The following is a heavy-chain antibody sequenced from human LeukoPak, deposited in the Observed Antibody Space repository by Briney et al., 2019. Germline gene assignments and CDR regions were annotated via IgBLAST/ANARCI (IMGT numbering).Heavy chain of an antibody. V-gene: IGHV3-30*18. CDR2: ISYDGSNK. CDR3: AKDLNPHRYVWGSYLDWFDP. CDR1: GFTFSSYG. J-gene: IGHJ5*02. Sequence: RAGGSLRLSCAASGFTFSSYGMHWVRQAPGKGLEWVAVISYDGSNKYYADSVKGRFTISRDNSKNTLYLQMNSLRAEDTAVYYCAKDLNPHRYVWGSYLDWFDPWGQGTLVTVSS. D-gene: IGHD3-16*02.